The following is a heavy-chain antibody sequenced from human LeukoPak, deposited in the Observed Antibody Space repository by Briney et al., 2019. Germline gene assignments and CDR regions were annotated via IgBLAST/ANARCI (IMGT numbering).Heavy chain of an antibody. V-gene: IGHV3-23*01. D-gene: IGHD1-26*01. Sequence: PGGSLRRSCAASGFTFSSYAMSWVRQAPGKGLEWVSAISGSGGSTYYADSVKGRFTISRDNSKNTLYLQMNSLRAEDTAVYYCAKDGSGSYLKNDAFYIWGQGTMVTVSS. CDR3: AKDGSGSYLKNDAFYI. J-gene: IGHJ3*02. CDR2: ISGSGGST. CDR1: GFTFSSYA.